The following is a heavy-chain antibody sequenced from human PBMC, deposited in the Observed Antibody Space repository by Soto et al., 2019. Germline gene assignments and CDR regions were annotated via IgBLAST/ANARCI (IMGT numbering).Heavy chain of an antibody. D-gene: IGHD2-21*01. CDR3: ARGVVVTAGGYYYYMDV. CDR2: MNPNSGNT. CDR1: GYTLTSYD. J-gene: IGHJ6*03. V-gene: IGHV1-8*01. Sequence: ASVKVSCKASGYTLTSYDINWVRQATGQGLEWMGWMNPNSGNTGYAQKFQGRVTMTRNTSISTAYMELSSLRSEDTAVYYCARGVVVTAGGYYYYMDVWGKGTTVTV.